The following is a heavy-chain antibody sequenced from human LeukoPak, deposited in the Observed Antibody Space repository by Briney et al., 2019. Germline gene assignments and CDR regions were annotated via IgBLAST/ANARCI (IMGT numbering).Heavy chain of an antibody. D-gene: IGHD3-3*01. CDR2: IHTSGST. CDR1: GGSISSGSYY. V-gene: IGHV4-61*02. CDR3: ARDANTIFGVVIPHNWFDP. Sequence: PSETLSLTCTVSGGSISSGSYYWSWIRQPAGKGLEWIGRIHTSGSTNYNPSLKSRVTMSVDTSKNQFSLKLNSVTAADTAVYYCARDANTIFGVVIPHNWFDPWGQGSLVTVSS. J-gene: IGHJ5*02.